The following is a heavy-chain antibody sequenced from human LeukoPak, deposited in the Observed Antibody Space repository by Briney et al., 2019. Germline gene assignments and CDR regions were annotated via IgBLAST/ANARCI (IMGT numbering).Heavy chain of an antibody. CDR3: ARDGTPVITMVRGGRADDAFDI. J-gene: IGHJ3*02. D-gene: IGHD3-10*01. V-gene: IGHV3-11*01. Sequence: GGSLRLSCAASGFTFSDYYMSWIRQAPGKGLEWVSYISSSGSTIYYADSVKGRFTISRDNAKNSLYLQMNSLRAEDTAVYYCARDGTPVITMVRGGRADDAFDIWGQGTMVTVSS. CDR1: GFTFSDYY. CDR2: ISSSGSTI.